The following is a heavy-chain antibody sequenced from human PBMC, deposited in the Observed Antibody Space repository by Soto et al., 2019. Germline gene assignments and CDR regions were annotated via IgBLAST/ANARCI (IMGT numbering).Heavy chain of an antibody. J-gene: IGHJ4*02. D-gene: IGHD4-17*01. CDR3: ASALNYYGHFQSFAY. CDR1: GYSFTSYW. Sequence: GESLKISCKGSGYSFTSYWIGWVRQMPGKGLEWMGIIYPGDSDTRYSPSFQGQVTISADKSISTAYLQWSSLKASDTAMYYCASALNYYGHFQSFAYWGQGTLVTVSS. V-gene: IGHV5-51*01. CDR2: IYPGDSDT.